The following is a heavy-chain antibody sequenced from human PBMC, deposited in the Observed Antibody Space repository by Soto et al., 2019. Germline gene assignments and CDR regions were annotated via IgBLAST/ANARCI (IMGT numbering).Heavy chain of an antibody. CDR2: ISGSGGST. D-gene: IGHD6-13*01. CDR1: GFTVSGYA. J-gene: IGHJ3*02. CDR3: AKIPHSSSWYLDAFDI. V-gene: IGHV3-23*01. Sequence: EVQLLESGGGLVQPGGSLRLSCAASGFTVSGYAMSWVRQAPGKGLEWVSAISGSGGSTYYADSVKGRFTISRDNSKNTLYLQMNSLRAEDTAVYYCAKIPHSSSWYLDAFDIWGQGTMVTVSS.